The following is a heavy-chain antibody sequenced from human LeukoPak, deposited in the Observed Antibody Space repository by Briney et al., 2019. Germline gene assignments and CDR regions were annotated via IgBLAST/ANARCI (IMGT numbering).Heavy chain of an antibody. Sequence: PSETLSLTCAVYGGSFSGYYWSWIRQPPGKGREWIGEINQSGSTNYNPSLKSRVTISVDTSKNQFSLKLSSVTAEDTAVYYCARGLGPPEYVWGSYQTKERYYFDYWGQGTLVTVSS. CDR2: INQSGST. CDR3: ARGLGPPEYVWGSYQTKERYYFDY. J-gene: IGHJ4*02. CDR1: GGSFSGYY. D-gene: IGHD3-16*01. V-gene: IGHV4-34*01.